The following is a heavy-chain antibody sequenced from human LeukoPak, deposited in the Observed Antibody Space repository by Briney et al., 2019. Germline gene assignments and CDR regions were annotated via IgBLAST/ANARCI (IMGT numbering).Heavy chain of an antibody. V-gene: IGHV3-48*03. J-gene: IGHJ5*02. CDR1: GFTFSSYE. D-gene: IGHD4-17*01. Sequence: GGSLRLSCAASGFTFSSYEMNWVRQAPGKWLEWVSYISSSGSTIYYADSVKGRFTISRDNAKNSLCLQMNSLRAEDTAVYYCARDDYGDYLEWFDPWGQGTLVTVSS. CDR3: ARDDYGDYLEWFDP. CDR2: ISSSGSTI.